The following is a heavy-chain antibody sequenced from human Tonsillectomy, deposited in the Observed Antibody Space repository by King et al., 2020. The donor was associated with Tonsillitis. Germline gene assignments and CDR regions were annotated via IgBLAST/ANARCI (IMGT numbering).Heavy chain of an antibody. CDR2: IYHSGST. CDR1: GGSISAYY. CDR3: ATLTVTGTRDAS. D-gene: IGHD6-19*01. Sequence: VQLQESGPGLVKPSETLSLTCTVSGGSISAYYWSWIRQPPGKGLEWIGYIYHSGSTNYNPSLKSRVTISVDTSKNQFSLKLTSVTAADTAVYYCATLTVTGTRDASWGPGPLVTVSS. V-gene: IGHV4-59*01. J-gene: IGHJ5*02.